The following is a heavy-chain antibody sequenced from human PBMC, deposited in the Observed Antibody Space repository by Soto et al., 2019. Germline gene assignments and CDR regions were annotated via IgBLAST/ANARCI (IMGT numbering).Heavy chain of an antibody. CDR3: ARGGWIRTDV. Sequence: QVQLVQSGAEVKKPGAPWRVPGKALEKTFTGYDSNGVDQALGQGLEWMGWRNPNSGNTGYAQKFQGRVTMTRNTSISTAYMELSSLRSEDTAVYYCARGGWIRTDVWGQGTTVTVSS. V-gene: IGHV1-8*01. CDR2: RNPNSGNT. CDR1: EKTFTGYD. D-gene: IGHD5-18*01. J-gene: IGHJ6*02.